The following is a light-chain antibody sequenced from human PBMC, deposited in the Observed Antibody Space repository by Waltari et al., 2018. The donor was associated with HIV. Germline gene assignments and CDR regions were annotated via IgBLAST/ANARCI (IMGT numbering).Light chain of an antibody. V-gene: IGKV1-6*01. CDR3: LQDYNYPRYT. Sequence: AIHMTQSPSSLSASVGDRVTIPCRASQGIRNDLGWYQQKPGKAPKLLIYAASSLQSGVPSRFSGSGSGTDFTLTISSLQPEDFATYYCLQDYNYPRYTFGQGTKLEIK. CDR2: AAS. CDR1: QGIRND. J-gene: IGKJ2*01.